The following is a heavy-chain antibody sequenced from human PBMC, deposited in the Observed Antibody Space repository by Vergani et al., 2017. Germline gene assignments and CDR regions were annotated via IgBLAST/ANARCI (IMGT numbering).Heavy chain of an antibody. CDR1: GFTFSSYA. CDR3: VKGYPGWFDP. V-gene: IGHV3-64D*06. D-gene: IGHD1-1*01. Sequence: EVQLVESGGGLVQPGGSLRLSCSASGFTFSSYAMHWVRQAPGKGLEYVSAISSNGGSTYYADSVKGRFTISRENSKNTLYLQMSSLRAEDTAVYYCVKGYPGWFDPWGQGTLVTVSS. J-gene: IGHJ5*02. CDR2: ISSNGGST.